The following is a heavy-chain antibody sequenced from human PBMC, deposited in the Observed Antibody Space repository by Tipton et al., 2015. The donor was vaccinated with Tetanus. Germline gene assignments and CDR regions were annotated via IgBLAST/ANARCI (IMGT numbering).Heavy chain of an antibody. CDR3: AKDSPYSRYYDSSGSFFDY. D-gene: IGHD3-22*01. CDR2: ISWDGGST. CDR1: GFTFSSYT. Sequence: GSLRLSCAASGFTFSSYTMHWVRQAPGKGLEWVSLISWDGGSTYYADSVKGRFTISRDNSKNSLYLQMNSLRTEDTALYYCAKDSPYSRYYDSSGSFFDYWGQGTLVTVSS. J-gene: IGHJ4*02. V-gene: IGHV3-43*01.